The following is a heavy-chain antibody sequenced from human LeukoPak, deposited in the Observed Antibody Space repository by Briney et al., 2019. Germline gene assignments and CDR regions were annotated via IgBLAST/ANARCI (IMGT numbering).Heavy chain of an antibody. CDR2: ISGSGGST. CDR3: AKDRRYCSTTSCPVNFYYYYMDV. V-gene: IGHV3-23*01. D-gene: IGHD2-2*01. Sequence: GSLRLSCAASGFTFSSYAMSWVRQAPGKGLEWVSAISGSGGSTYYADSVKGRFTISRDNSKNTLYLQMNSLRAEDTAVYYCAKDRRYCSTTSCPVNFYYYYMDVWGKGTTVTVSS. J-gene: IGHJ6*03. CDR1: GFTFSSYA.